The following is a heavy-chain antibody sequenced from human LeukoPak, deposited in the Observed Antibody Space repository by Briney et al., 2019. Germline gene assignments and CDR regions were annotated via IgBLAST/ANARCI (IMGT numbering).Heavy chain of an antibody. D-gene: IGHD1-26*01. J-gene: IGHJ3*02. CDR2: IWYDGSNK. CDR1: GFTFSSYG. Sequence: GGSLRLSCAASGFTFSSYGMHWVRQAPGKGLEWVAVIWYDGSNKYYADSVKGRFTISRDNSKNTLYLQMNSLRAEDTAVYYCARDKIVGATTPRDAFDIWGQGTMVTVSS. V-gene: IGHV3-30*19. CDR3: ARDKIVGATTPRDAFDI.